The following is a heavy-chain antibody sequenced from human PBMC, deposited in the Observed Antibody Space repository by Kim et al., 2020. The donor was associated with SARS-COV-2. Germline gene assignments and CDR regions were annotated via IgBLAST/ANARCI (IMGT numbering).Heavy chain of an antibody. CDR3: AGRRYYDSSGYYFFDY. CDR2: INHSGST. Sequence: SETLSLTCAVYGGSFSGYYWSWIRQPPGKGLEWIGEINHSGSTNYNPSLKSRVTISVDTSKNQFSLKLSSVTAADTAVYYCAGRRYYDSSGYYFFDYWGQGTLVTVSS. D-gene: IGHD3-22*01. J-gene: IGHJ4*02. CDR1: GGSFSGYY. V-gene: IGHV4-34*01.